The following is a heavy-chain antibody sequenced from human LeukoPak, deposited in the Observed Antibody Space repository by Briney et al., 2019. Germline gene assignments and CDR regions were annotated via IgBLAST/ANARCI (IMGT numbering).Heavy chain of an antibody. Sequence: SETLSLTCTVSGGSISSYYWSWIRQPPGKGLEWIGYIYYSGSTNYNPSLKSRVTISVDTSKNQFSLKLSSVTAADTAVYYCARVIVGIDGDYFDYWGQGTLVTVSS. D-gene: IGHD3-16*02. CDR1: GGSISSYY. V-gene: IGHV4-59*12. CDR2: IYYSGST. J-gene: IGHJ4*02. CDR3: ARVIVGIDGDYFDY.